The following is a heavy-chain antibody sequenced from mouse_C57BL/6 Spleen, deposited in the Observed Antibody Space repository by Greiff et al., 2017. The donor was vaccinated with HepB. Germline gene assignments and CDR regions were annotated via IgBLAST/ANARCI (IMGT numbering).Heavy chain of an antibody. CDR1: GFTFSDYY. D-gene: IGHD1-1*01. Sequence: EVMLVESEGGLVQPGSSMKLSCTASGFTFSDYYMAWVRQVPEKGLEWVANFNYDGSSTYYLDSLKSRFIISRDNAKNILYLQMSSLKSEDTATYYCAREIYYYGSRVFDYWGQGTTLTVSS. V-gene: IGHV5-16*01. CDR3: AREIYYYGSRVFDY. J-gene: IGHJ2*01. CDR2: FNYDGSST.